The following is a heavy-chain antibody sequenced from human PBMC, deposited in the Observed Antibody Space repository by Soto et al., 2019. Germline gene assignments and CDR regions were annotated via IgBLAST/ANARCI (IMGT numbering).Heavy chain of an antibody. CDR3: ARGWESHYFDY. Sequence: EASVKVSCKASGGTFSSYAISWVRQAPGQGLEWMGGIIPIFGTANYAQKFQGRVTITADESTSTAYMELSSLRSEDTAVYYCARGWESHYFDYWGQGTQVTVSS. CDR1: GGTFSSYA. CDR2: IIPIFGTA. V-gene: IGHV1-69*13. J-gene: IGHJ4*02. D-gene: IGHD1-26*01.